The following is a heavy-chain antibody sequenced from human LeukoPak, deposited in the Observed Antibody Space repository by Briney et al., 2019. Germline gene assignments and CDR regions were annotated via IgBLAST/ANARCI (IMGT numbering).Heavy chain of an antibody. CDR1: GYTFTSYD. CDR2: ISAYNGNT. J-gene: IGHJ5*02. V-gene: IGHV1-18*01. CDR3: ARDKGDFWSGSPLGFDP. Sequence: ASVKVSCKASGYTFTSYDISWVRQAPGQGLEWMGWISAYNGNTNYAQKLQGRVTMTTDTSTSTAYMELRSLRSDDTAVYYCARDKGDFWSGSPLGFDPWGQGTLVTVSS. D-gene: IGHD3-3*01.